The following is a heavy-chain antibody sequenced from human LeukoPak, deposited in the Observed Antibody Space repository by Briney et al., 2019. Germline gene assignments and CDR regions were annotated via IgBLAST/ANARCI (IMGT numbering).Heavy chain of an antibody. CDR3: ARGNIAAAGTDWFDP. CDR1: GYTFTSYY. Sequence: GASVKVSCKASGYTFTSYYVHWVRQAPGQGLEWMGIINPSDGSTGYAQKFQGRVTMTRNTSISTAYMELSSLRSEDTAVYYCARGNIAAAGTDWFDPWGQGTLVTVSS. V-gene: IGHV1-46*01. J-gene: IGHJ5*02. D-gene: IGHD6-13*01. CDR2: INPSDGST.